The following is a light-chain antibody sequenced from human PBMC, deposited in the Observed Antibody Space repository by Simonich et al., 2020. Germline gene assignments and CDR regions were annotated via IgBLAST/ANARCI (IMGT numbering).Light chain of an antibody. CDR2: KDS. V-gene: IGLV3-27*01. Sequence: SYELTQPSSVSVSPGQTARITCSGDVLAKKYARWFRQKPGQAPVLVIYKDSERPSGFPERFSGSSSGTTVTLTISGAQVEDEADYYCYSAADNNRVFGGGTKLTVL. CDR3: YSAADNNRV. CDR1: VLAKKY. J-gene: IGLJ3*02.